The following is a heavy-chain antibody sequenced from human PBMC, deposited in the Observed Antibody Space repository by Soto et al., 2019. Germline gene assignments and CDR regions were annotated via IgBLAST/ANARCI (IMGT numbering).Heavy chain of an antibody. V-gene: IGHV4-61*01. CDR3: ARVGTGTTRRYFDY. D-gene: IGHD1-7*01. CDR1: GGSVSSGSYY. Sequence: SETLSLTCTVSGGSVSSGSYYWSLIRQPPGKGLEWIGYIYYSGSTSYNPSLKSRVNISVDTSKNQFSLKLSSVTAVDTAVYYFARVGTGTTRRYFDYWGRGTQVTVSS. J-gene: IGHJ4*02. CDR2: IYYSGST.